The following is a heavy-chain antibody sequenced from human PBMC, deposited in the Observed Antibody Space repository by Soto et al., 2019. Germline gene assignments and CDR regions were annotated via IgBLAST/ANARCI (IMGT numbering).Heavy chain of an antibody. V-gene: IGHV3-30*19. CDR3: ASPREGQWLVFDH. D-gene: IGHD6-19*01. J-gene: IGHJ4*02. CDR2: ISKDGLDR. CDR1: GFTFSDFG. Sequence: GGSLRLSCVVSGFTFSDFGMHWVRQSPGEGLAWVASISKDGLDRYYSESVEGRFTISRDDSKNTVFLQMNSLKVEDTAAYFCASPREGQWLVFDHWGQRTLVTVSS.